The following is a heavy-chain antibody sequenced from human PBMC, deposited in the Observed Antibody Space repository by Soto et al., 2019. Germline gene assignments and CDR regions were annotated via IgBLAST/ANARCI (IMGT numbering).Heavy chain of an antibody. CDR2: IDPSDSYT. D-gene: IGHD3-22*01. Sequence: GESLKISCKGSGYSFTSYWISWVRQMPGKGLVWMGRIDPSDSYTNYSPSFQGHVTISADKSISTAYLQWSSLKASDTAMYYCARHQTDDSSGYYYVQGGSAFDIWGQGTMVTVS. CDR3: ARHQTDDSSGYYYVQGGSAFDI. CDR1: GYSFTSYW. J-gene: IGHJ3*02. V-gene: IGHV5-10-1*01.